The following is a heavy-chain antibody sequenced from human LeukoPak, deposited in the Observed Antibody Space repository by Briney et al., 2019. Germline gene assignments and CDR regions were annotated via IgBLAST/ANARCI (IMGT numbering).Heavy chain of an antibody. CDR1: GGSFSGYY. D-gene: IGHD3-10*01. CDR2: INRSGST. V-gene: IGHV4-34*01. J-gene: IGHJ5*02. Sequence: SETLSLTCAVYGGSFSGYYWSWIRQPPGKGLEWIGEINRSGSTNYNPSLKSRVTISVDTSKNQFSLKLSSVTAADTAVYYCARDTTLYYGSGSFSNWFDPWGQGTLVTVSS. CDR3: ARDTTLYYGSGSFSNWFDP.